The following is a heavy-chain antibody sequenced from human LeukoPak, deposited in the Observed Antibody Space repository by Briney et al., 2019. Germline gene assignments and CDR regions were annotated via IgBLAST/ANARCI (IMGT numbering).Heavy chain of an antibody. J-gene: IGHJ4*02. Sequence: SETLSLTCTVSGDSIGSGSYYWGWIRQPPGKGLEWIGSIYYSGSTYYNPSLKSRVTISVDTSKNQFSLKLTSVTAADTAVYYCARHGDCRGTSCSHKWGQGTLVTVSP. D-gene: IGHD2-2*01. CDR1: GDSIGSGSYY. CDR3: ARHGDCRGTSCSHK. CDR2: IYYSGST. V-gene: IGHV4-39*07.